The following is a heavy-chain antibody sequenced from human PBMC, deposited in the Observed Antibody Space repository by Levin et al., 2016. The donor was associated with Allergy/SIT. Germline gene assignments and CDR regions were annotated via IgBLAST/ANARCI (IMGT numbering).Heavy chain of an antibody. Sequence: WIRQPPGKGLEWVSAISGSGGSTYYADSVKGRFTISRDNSKNTLYLQMNSLRAEDTAVYYCAKDPDGYNSDYFDYWGQGTLVTVSS. V-gene: IGHV3-23*01. CDR3: AKDPDGYNSDYFDY. J-gene: IGHJ4*02. CDR2: ISGSGGST. D-gene: IGHD5-24*01.